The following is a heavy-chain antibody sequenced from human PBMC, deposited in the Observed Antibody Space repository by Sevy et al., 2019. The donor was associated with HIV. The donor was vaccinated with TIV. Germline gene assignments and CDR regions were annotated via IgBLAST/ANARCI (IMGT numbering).Heavy chain of an antibody. CDR3: AKDHVTVFGVVVTFDS. J-gene: IGHJ4*02. CDR2: ISGSGYAT. Sequence: GGSLRLSCAASGFTFDSYAMHWVRQVAGKGLEWVSTISGSGYATYYADSVKGRFIISRDTSRNTLYLRMNSLRVEDSAVYFCAKDHVTVFGVVVTFDSWGQGTLVTVSS. CDR1: GFTFDSYA. V-gene: IGHV3-23*01. D-gene: IGHD3-3*01.